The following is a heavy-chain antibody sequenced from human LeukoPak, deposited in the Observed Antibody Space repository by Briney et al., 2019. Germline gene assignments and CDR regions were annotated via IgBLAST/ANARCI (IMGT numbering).Heavy chain of an antibody. CDR3: ARDLLEGDFSSGPDY. J-gene: IGHJ4*02. D-gene: IGHD6-19*01. CDR1: GLTFSIYI. Sequence: GGSLTLSCAPSGLTFSIYIMNWVRPPPGKGGEWVSSITSSNTYIYHADSVKGRFTISSANAKNSLYLQMNSLRAEDTAVYYCARDLLEGDFSSGPDYWGQGTLVTVSS. V-gene: IGHV3-21*01. CDR2: ITSSNTYI.